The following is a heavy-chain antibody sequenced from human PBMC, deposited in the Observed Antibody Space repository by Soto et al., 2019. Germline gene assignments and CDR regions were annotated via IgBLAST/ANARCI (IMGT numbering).Heavy chain of an antibody. CDR3: GRLNPTIFGVVFTGEGYYGMDV. J-gene: IGHJ6*02. CDR2: INHSGST. V-gene: IGHV4-34*01. D-gene: IGHD3-3*01. CDR1: GGSFSAYY. Sequence: SSETLSLTCAVYGGSFSAYYWSWIRQPPGKGLEWIGEINHSGSTNNNPSLKSRVTMSVDTSKNQFSLELRSVTAADTAVYYCGRLNPTIFGVVFTGEGYYGMDVWAQGTTVTVSS.